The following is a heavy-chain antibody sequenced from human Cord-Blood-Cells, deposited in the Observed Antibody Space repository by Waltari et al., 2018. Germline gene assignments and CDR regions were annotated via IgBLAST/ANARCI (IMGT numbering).Heavy chain of an antibody. CDR3: ARPSGLYSSGWHYFDY. D-gene: IGHD6-19*01. J-gene: IGHJ4*02. CDR2: INHSGST. Sequence: QVQLQQWGAGLLKPSETLSLTCAVYGGSFSGYYWSWIRQPPGKGLEWIGEINHSGSTTYNPSLKSRVTISVDTSKNQFSLKLSSVTAADTAVYYCARPSGLYSSGWHYFDYWGQGTLVTVSS. CDR1: GGSFSGYY. V-gene: IGHV4-34*01.